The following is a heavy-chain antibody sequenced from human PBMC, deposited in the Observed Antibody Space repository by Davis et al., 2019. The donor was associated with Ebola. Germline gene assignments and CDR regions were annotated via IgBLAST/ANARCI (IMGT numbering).Heavy chain of an antibody. V-gene: IGHV3-30-3*01. J-gene: IGHJ4*02. D-gene: IGHD1-1*01. CDR1: GFTFSSYA. CDR3: AKDLSWNLYYFDY. Sequence: PGGSLRLSCAASGFTFSSYAMHWVRQAPGKGLEWVAVISYDGSNKYYADSVKGRFTISRDNSKNTLYLQMNSLRAEDTAVYYCAKDLSWNLYYFDYWGQGTLVTVSS. CDR2: ISYDGSNK.